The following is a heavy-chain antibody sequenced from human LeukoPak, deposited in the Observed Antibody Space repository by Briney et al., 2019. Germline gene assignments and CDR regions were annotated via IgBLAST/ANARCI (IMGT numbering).Heavy chain of an antibody. CDR3: ARHYYYDSRGYYYVWYFDL. CDR2: IYYSGST. D-gene: IGHD3-22*01. J-gene: IGHJ2*01. Sequence: SETLSLTCTVSGGSISSYYWSWIRQPPGKGLEWIGYIYYSGSTNYNPSLKSRVTISVDTSKNQFSLKLSSVTAADTAVYYCARHYYYDSRGYYYVWYFDLWGRGTLVTVSS. V-gene: IGHV4-59*08. CDR1: GGSISSYY.